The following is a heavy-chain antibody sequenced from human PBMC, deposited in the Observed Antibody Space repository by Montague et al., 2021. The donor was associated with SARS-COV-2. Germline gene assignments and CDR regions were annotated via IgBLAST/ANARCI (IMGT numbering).Heavy chain of an antibody. Sequence: SETLSLTCAVYGGSFSDYHWTWIRQSPGGGLEWIGRINYGGSTKYKSSRRSRVTISIDTSKNQFSLKLTSVTAADTAVYYCARGAPEYWGQGTLVTVSS. J-gene: IGHJ4*02. V-gene: IGHV4-34*01. CDR1: GGSFSDYH. CDR3: ARGAPEY. CDR2: INYGGST.